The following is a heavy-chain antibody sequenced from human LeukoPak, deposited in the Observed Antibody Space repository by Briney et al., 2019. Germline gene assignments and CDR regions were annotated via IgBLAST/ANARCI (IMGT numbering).Heavy chain of an antibody. CDR2: ISGSGGST. V-gene: IGHV3-23*01. CDR1: GFTFSSYA. Sequence: GGSLRLSCAASGFTFSSYAMSWVRQAPGKGLEWVSAISGSGGSTYYADSVKGRFTISRDNSKNTLYRQMNSLRAEDTAVYYCAKERGVGYSGRDLLAYWGQETLATVP. CDR3: AKERGVGYSGRDLLAY. J-gene: IGHJ4*02. D-gene: IGHD1-26*01.